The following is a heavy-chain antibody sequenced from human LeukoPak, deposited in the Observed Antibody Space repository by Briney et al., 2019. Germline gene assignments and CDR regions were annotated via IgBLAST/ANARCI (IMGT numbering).Heavy chain of an antibody. CDR1: GFTFSSYA. D-gene: IGHD3-3*01. Sequence: GGSLRLSCAASGFTFSSYAMHWVRQAPGKGLEWVAVISYDGSNKYYADSVKGRFTISRDNSKNTLYLQMNSLRAEDTAVYYCARDGYDFWSGPISGTANWFDPWGQGTLVAVSS. CDR3: ARDGYDFWSGPISGTANWFDP. CDR2: ISYDGSNK. V-gene: IGHV3-30-3*01. J-gene: IGHJ5*02.